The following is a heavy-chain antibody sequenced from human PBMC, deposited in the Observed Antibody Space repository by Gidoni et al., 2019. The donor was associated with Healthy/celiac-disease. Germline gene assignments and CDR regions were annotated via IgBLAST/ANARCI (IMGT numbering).Heavy chain of an antibody. CDR3: ARLVIGDVIY. J-gene: IGHJ4*02. D-gene: IGHD3-10*01. Sequence: QLQLQESRPGLVKPSATLSLTCTVSGGSIISSSYSWGWIRQPPGKGLEWIGSIYYSGSTYYNPSRKSRVTISVDTSKNQFSLKLSSVTAADTAVYYCARLVIGDVIYWGQGTLVTVSS. CDR1: GGSIISSSYS. CDR2: IYYSGST. V-gene: IGHV4-39*01.